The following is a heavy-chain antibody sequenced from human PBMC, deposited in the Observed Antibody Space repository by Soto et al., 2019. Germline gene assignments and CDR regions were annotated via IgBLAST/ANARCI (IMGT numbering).Heavy chain of an antibody. J-gene: IGHJ6*02. CDR2: INHSGTS. D-gene: IGHD2-21*02. CDR3: ARADRTLVTSYSLDV. Sequence: SETLSLTCAVYGGSFSGYYWTWIRQPPGKGLEWIGEINHSGTSNFNPSLKSRLTISLDTSKKHFSLKLSSVTDADTAAYYCARADRTLVTSYSLDVWGQGTTVTVSS. V-gene: IGHV4-34*01. CDR1: GGSFSGYY.